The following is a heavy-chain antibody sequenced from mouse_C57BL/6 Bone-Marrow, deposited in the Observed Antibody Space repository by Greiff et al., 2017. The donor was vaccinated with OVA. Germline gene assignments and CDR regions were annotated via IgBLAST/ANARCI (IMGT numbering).Heavy chain of an antibody. D-gene: IGHD2-3*01. CDR1: GYTFTSYW. J-gene: IGHJ1*03. CDR3: ARKGVYDRGCWYFDV. V-gene: IGHV1-72*01. Sequence: VKLQQPGAELVKPGASVKLSCKASGYTFTSYWMHWVKQRPGRGLEWIGRIDPNSGGTKYNEKFKGKATLTVDKPSSTAYMQLSSLTSEDSAVYYCARKGVYDRGCWYFDVWGTGTTVTVSS. CDR2: IDPNSGGT.